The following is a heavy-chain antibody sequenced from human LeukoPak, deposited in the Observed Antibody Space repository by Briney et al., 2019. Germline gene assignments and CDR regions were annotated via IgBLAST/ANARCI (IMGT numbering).Heavy chain of an antibody. V-gene: IGHV4-34*01. Sequence: GSLRLSCAASGFTFSSYSMSWIRQPPGKGLEWIGEINHSGSTNYNPSLKSRVTISVDTSKNQFSLRLSSVTAADTAVYYCARGSSFDPWGRGTLVTVFS. CDR2: INHSGST. J-gene: IGHJ5*02. CDR3: ARGSSFDP. CDR1: GFTFSSYS.